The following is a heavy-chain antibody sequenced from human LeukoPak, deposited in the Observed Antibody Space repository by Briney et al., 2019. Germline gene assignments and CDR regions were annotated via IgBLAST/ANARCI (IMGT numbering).Heavy chain of an antibody. CDR1: GFTFRSHA. D-gene: IGHD1-26*01. CDR3: AKKAQYNGNYPLDY. J-gene: IGHJ4*02. CDR2: IYENGGTT. V-gene: IGHV3-23*01. Sequence: GGSLRLSCVGSGFTFRSHAMSWVRQAPEKGLEFVSGIYENGGTTYYADSVKGRFTISRDNSKNTLYLQMNSLRAEDTALYFCAKKAQYNGNYPLDYWGQGTLVTVSS.